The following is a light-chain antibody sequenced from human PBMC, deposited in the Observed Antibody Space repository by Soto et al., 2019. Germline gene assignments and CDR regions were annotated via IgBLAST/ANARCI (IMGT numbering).Light chain of an antibody. V-gene: IGLV1-44*01. J-gene: IGLJ1*01. CDR2: SYD. CDR3: AAWDASLDGYV. CDR1: SSNLGDNT. Sequence: QSALTQPPSASGTPGQRVTLSCSTSSSNLGDNTVNWYQQVPGTAPKLLIYSYDQRPSGVPDRFSGSKSGTSASLAISGLQSEDEADYYCAAWDASLDGYVFGTGTKVTVL.